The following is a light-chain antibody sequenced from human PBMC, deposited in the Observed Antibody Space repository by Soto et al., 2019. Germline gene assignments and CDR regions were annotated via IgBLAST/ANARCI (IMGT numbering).Light chain of an antibody. CDR2: YDS. Sequence: SYELTQPPSVSVAPGKTARITCGGNNIGSKSVHWYQQKPGQAPVLVIYYDSDRPSGIPERFSGSNSGNTATLTISRVEAGDEADYYCQVRDSSSDHSGVFGGGTKLTVL. CDR1: NIGSKS. CDR3: QVRDSSSDHSGV. V-gene: IGLV3-21*04. J-gene: IGLJ2*01.